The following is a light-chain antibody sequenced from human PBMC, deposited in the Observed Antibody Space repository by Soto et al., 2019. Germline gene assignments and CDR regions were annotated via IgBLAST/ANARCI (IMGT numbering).Light chain of an antibody. CDR1: SIDVVSYNL. CDR2: EGS. V-gene: IGLV2-23*01. J-gene: IGLJ1*01. CDR3: CSYAGSSLYV. Sequence: QSSLTQPASVSGSPGQSITISCAGTSIDVVSYNLVSWYQQHPGKAPKLMIYEGSKRPSGVSNRFSGSKSGNTASLTISGLQAEDEADYYCCSYAGSSLYVFGTGTKVTGL.